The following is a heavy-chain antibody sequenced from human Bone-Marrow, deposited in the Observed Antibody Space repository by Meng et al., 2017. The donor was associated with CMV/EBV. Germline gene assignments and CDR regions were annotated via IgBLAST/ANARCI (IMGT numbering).Heavy chain of an antibody. D-gene: IGHD2-2*01. Sequence: GGSLRLSCAASGFTFNNYAMHWVRQAPGKGLEWVARTSYDGRNKYDADSVKGRFTISRDNSKNTLFLQMNSLRAEDTAVYYCARDGCTSPRCYPHFDYWGQGTLVTVSS. CDR1: GFTFNNYA. J-gene: IGHJ4*02. CDR3: ARDGCTSPRCYPHFDY. CDR2: TSYDGRNK. V-gene: IGHV3-30*04.